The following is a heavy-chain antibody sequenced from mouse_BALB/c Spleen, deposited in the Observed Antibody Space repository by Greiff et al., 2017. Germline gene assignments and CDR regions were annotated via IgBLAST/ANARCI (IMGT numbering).Heavy chain of an antibody. V-gene: IGHV5-17*02. J-gene: IGHJ2*01. Sequence: EVQLVESGGGLVQPGGSRKLSCAASGFTFSSFGMHWVRQAPEKGLEWVAYISSGSSTIYYADTVKGRFTISRDNPKNTLFLQMTSLRSEDTAMYYCARMGVYGNYLDYWGQGTTLTVSS. D-gene: IGHD2-1*01. CDR3: ARMGVYGNYLDY. CDR2: ISSGSSTI. CDR1: GFTFSSFG.